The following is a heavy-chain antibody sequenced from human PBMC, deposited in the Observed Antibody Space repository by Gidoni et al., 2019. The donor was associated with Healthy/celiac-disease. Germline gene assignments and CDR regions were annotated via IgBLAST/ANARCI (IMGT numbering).Heavy chain of an antibody. J-gene: IGHJ6*02. CDR3: ARDSPPWSGIYYYYGMDV. CDR1: AYTFTGYY. V-gene: IGHV1-2*02. CDR2: INPNSGGT. D-gene: IGHD3-3*01. Sequence: QVQLVQSGAEVQKPGASVKVSCQASAYTFTGYYMHWVRQAPGQGPEWMGWINPNSGGTHYAQTLQGRVTMTRDTSISTAYMELSRLRSDDTAVYYCARDSPPWSGIYYYYGMDVWGQGTTVTVSS.